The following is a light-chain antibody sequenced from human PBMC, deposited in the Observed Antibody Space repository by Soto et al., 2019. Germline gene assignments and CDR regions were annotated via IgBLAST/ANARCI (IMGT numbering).Light chain of an antibody. V-gene: IGLV3-9*01. CDR1: NIGGRN. J-gene: IGLJ3*02. Sequence: SYEPTQPLSVSVALGQTATITCGGDNIGGRNVHWYQLNPGQAPVLVIYRDTNRPSGIPERFSGSNSGNTATLAISGVQAGDDADYYCQVWDRSTVVFGGGTQLTVL. CDR3: QVWDRSTVV. CDR2: RDT.